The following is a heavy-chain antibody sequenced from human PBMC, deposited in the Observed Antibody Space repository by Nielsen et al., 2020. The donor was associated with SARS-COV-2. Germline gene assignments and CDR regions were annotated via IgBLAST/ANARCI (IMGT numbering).Heavy chain of an antibody. J-gene: IGHJ4*02. V-gene: IGHV4-34*01. Sequence: WIRQPPGKGLEWIGEINDSGSTKYNPSLKSRVTISVDTSKNQFSLKLNSATAADTAVYYCAYSPLYSSGWYARELGHFDYWGQGTLVTVSS. CDR3: AYSPLYSSGWYARELGHFDY. D-gene: IGHD6-19*01. CDR2: INDSGST.